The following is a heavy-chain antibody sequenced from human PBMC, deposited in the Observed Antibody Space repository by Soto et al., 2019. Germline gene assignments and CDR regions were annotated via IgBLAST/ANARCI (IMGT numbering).Heavy chain of an antibody. CDR3: ARVKGGIRRRAFDS. D-gene: IGHD1-1*01. CDR2: IYDNGGA. CDR1: GDSISSGGYY. J-gene: IGHJ4*02. V-gene: IGHV4-31*03. Sequence: QVQLQESGPGLVKPSQTLSLTCTVSGDSISSGGYYWSWIRQHPGKGVEWIGYIYDNGGAYYSPSLKGRVVISVDRSENQFSLRLSSVTAADTAVYYCARVKGGIRRRAFDSWGQGTLVTVSS.